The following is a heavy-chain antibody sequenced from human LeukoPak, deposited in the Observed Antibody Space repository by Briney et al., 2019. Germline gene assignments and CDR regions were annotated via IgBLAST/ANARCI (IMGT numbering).Heavy chain of an antibody. V-gene: IGHV4-59*01. J-gene: IGHJ4*02. CDR1: GGSISSYY. CDR2: ISYSGST. D-gene: IGHD6-19*01. CDR3: ARHPPQWLVPGYFDY. Sequence: SETLSLTCDVSGGSISSYYWSWIRQPPGKGLEWIGYISYSGSTNYNPSLKSRVTISVDTSKNQFSLKLSSVTAADTAVYYCARHPPQWLVPGYFDYWGQGTLVTVSS.